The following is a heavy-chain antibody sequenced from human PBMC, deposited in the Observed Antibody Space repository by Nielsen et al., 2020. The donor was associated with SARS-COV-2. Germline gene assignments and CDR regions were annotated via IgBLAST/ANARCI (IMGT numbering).Heavy chain of an antibody. Sequence: GESLNISCVVSGFTISTYGMSWVPQAPGKGLEWVSAISSSTYYADSVKGRFTVPSDNSKNTLYLQMNSLRAEDTAVYYCAKRSGYTSGWYGDYWGQGTLVTVSS. V-gene: IGHV3-23*01. CDR2: ISSST. J-gene: IGHJ4*02. CDR3: AKRSGYTSGWYGDY. D-gene: IGHD6-19*01. CDR1: GFTISTYG.